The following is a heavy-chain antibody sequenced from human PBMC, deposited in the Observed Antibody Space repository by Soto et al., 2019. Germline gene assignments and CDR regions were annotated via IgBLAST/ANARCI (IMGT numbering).Heavy chain of an antibody. V-gene: IGHV1-46*01. Sequence: QVQLVQSGAEVKKPGASVKVSCKASGYIFTNHYIHWVRQAPGQGLAWMGIINPSGGSTNYLQKFQGRITMTRDTSTSTVYIELSSLRSEDTAVYFCARADYYDSSGFYYDCWGQGTLVTVSS. D-gene: IGHD3-22*01. CDR1: GYIFTNHY. CDR3: ARADYYDSSGFYYDC. CDR2: INPSGGST. J-gene: IGHJ4*02.